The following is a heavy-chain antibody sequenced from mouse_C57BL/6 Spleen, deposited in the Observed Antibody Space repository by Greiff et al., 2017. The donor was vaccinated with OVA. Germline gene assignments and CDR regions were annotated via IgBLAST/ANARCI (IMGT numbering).Heavy chain of an antibody. CDR2: INPSNGGT. Sequence: VKLQQPGTELVKPGASVKLSCKASGYTFTSYWMHWVKQRPGQGLEWIGNINPSNGGTNYNEKFKSKATLTVDKSSSTAYMQLSSLTSEDSAVYYCAREKAYGYDGDWFAYWGQGTLVTVSA. V-gene: IGHV1-53*01. D-gene: IGHD2-2*01. J-gene: IGHJ3*01. CDR3: AREKAYGYDGDWFAY. CDR1: GYTFTSYW.